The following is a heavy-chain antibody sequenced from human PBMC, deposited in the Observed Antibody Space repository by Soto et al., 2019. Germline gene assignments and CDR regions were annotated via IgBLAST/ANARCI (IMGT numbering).Heavy chain of an antibody. CDR2: ISTSGGST. D-gene: IGHD2-2*03. V-gene: IGHV3-23*01. Sequence: GGSLRLSCAASGFTFSSYAMSWVRQAPGKGLEWVSAISTSGGSTYYADSVKGRFTISRDNSKNTLYLQMNSLRAEDTAVYYCAKRTFGYCSSTSCSIDYWGQGTLVTVSS. CDR1: GFTFSSYA. J-gene: IGHJ4*02. CDR3: AKRTFGYCSSTSCSIDY.